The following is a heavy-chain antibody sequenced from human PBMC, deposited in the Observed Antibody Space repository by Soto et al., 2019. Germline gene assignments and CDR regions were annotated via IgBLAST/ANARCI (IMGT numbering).Heavy chain of an antibody. J-gene: IGHJ4*01. CDR3: ATTRTYSWDRPSDY. CDR1: GYTFVTYG. V-gene: IGHV1-18*03. CDR2: VCLYNEEI. Sequence: ASVKVYCKSSGYTFVTYGITWVRQAPGQDLEWLGWVCLYNEEIRQAQTLRGRATLTRDTATSTVYMELTSLTPDDMAVYYSATTRTYSWDRPSDYWGQGTPVAVSS. D-gene: IGHD1-26*01.